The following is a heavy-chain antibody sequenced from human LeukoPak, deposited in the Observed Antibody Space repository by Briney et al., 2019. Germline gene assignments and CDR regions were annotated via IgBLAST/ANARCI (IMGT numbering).Heavy chain of an antibody. CDR3: ARGWVFDY. J-gene: IGHJ4*02. Sequence: SETLSLTCAVYGGSFSGYYWSWIRQPPGKGLEWMGEINHSGSTNYNPSLKSRVTISVDTSKNQFSLKLSSVTAADTAVYYCARGWVFDYWGQGTLVTVSS. CDR1: GGSFSGYY. D-gene: IGHD7-27*01. CDR2: INHSGST. V-gene: IGHV4-34*01.